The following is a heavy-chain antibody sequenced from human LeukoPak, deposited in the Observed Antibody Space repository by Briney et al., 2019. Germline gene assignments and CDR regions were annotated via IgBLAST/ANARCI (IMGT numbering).Heavy chain of an antibody. CDR3: ARDLCLAVAGMCGMDY. Sequence: GASVKVSCKAFGYTFTSNYMHWVRQAPGQGPEWMGVISPSGGSTTYAQKFQGRVTLTRDMSTSTDYLELSSLRSEDTAVYYCARDLCLAVAGMCGMDYWGQGTLVTVSS. CDR2: ISPSGGST. D-gene: IGHD6-19*01. V-gene: IGHV1-46*01. CDR1: GYTFTSNY. J-gene: IGHJ4*02.